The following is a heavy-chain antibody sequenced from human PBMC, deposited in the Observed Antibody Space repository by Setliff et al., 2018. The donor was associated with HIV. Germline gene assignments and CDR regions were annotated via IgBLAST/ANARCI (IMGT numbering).Heavy chain of an antibody. CDR1: GFTFSSYW. V-gene: IGHV3-7*01. CDR3: ARVWRSSSWYITS. J-gene: IGHJ5*02. Sequence: GGSLRLSCAASGFTFSSYWMSWVRQAPGKGLEWVANIKQDGSEKYYVDSVKGRFTISRDNAKNSLYLQMNSLRAEDTAVYYCARVWRSSSWYITSWGQGTLVTVSS. D-gene: IGHD6-13*01. CDR2: IKQDGSEK.